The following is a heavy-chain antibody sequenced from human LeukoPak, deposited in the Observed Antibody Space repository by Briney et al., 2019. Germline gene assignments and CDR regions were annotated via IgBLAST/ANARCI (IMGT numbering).Heavy chain of an antibody. CDR1: GFTFSSYS. Sequence: GGSLRLSCAASGFTFSSYSMNWVRQAPGKGLEWVSYISSSSSTIYYADSVKGRFTISRDNAKNSLYLQMNSLRAEDTAVYYCARVRFLDYWGQGTLVTVSS. V-gene: IGHV3-48*04. J-gene: IGHJ4*02. D-gene: IGHD3-3*01. CDR2: ISSSSSTI. CDR3: ARVRFLDY.